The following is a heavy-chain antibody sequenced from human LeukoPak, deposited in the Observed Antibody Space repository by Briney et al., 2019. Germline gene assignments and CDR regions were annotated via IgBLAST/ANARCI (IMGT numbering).Heavy chain of an antibody. CDR2: ISSSGSTI. V-gene: IGHV3-48*03. CDR1: GFTFSSYE. Sequence: GGSLRLSCAASGFTFSSYEMNWVRQAPGKGLEWVSYISSSGSTIYYADSVKGLFNISRDNAKNSLYLQMNSLRAEDTAVYYCARAFFYGSGSYSVSYFDYWGQGTLVTVSS. D-gene: IGHD3-10*01. J-gene: IGHJ4*02. CDR3: ARAFFYGSGSYSVSYFDY.